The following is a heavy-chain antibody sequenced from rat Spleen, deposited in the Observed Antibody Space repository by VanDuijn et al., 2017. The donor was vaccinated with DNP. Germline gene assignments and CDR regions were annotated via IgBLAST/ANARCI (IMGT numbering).Heavy chain of an antibody. D-gene: IGHD1-12*02. CDR3: ARGDYDGSYYSYYFDY. Sequence: QVQLKESGPGLVQPSQTLSLACTVSGFSLTSYPVHWVRQPSGKGLEWMGLIWTGGSTEYNSALKSRLSISRDTSKSQVFLKMNSLQTEDTATYYCARGDYDGSYYSYYFDYWGQGVTVTVSS. J-gene: IGHJ2*01. V-gene: IGHV2-43*01. CDR1: GFSLTSYP. CDR2: IWTGGST.